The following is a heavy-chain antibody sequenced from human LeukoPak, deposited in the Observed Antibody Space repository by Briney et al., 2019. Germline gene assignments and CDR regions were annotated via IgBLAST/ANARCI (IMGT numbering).Heavy chain of an antibody. Sequence: GRSLRLSCAASGFTFSSYSMNWVRQAPGKGLEWVSSISSSSSYIYYADFVKGRFTISRDNSKNTLYLQMNSLRAEDTAVYNCAKDRRRDDVLTGSFSDWGQGTLVTVSS. CDR2: ISSSSSYI. D-gene: IGHD3-9*01. CDR1: GFTFSSYS. CDR3: AKDRRRDDVLTGSFSD. V-gene: IGHV3-21*01. J-gene: IGHJ4*02.